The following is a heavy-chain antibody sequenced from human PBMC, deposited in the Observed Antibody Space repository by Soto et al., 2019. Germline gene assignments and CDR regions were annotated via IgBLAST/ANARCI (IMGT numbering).Heavy chain of an antibody. CDR1: GYSFTSYW. V-gene: IGHV5-51*01. CDR3: GGAYAYGGFFDC. Sequence: GESLKISCKGSGYSFTSYWIGWVRQMPGKGLEWMAINYTGDSDTRYSPSFKGQVPISADKSMSTAYLQWGRLKASTTAFYSCGGAYAYGGFFDCWGQETLVTVSS. D-gene: IGHD2-2*01. CDR2: NYTGDSDT. J-gene: IGHJ4*02.